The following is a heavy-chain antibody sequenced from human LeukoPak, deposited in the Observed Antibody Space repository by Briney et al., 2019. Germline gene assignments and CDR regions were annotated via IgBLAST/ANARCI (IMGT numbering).Heavy chain of an antibody. CDR3: AGVQDIVVVPAASN. CDR1: GGTFSSYT. J-gene: IGHJ4*02. CDR2: IIPILGIA. Sequence: SVKASCKASGGTFSSYTISWVRQAPGQGLEWMGRIIPILGIANYAQKFQGRVTITADKSTSTAYMELSSLRSEDTAVYYCAGVQDIVVVPAASNWGQGTLVTVSS. V-gene: IGHV1-69*02. D-gene: IGHD2-2*01.